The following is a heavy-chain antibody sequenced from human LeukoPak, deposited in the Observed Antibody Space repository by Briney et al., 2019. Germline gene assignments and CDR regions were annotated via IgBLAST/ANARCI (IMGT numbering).Heavy chain of an antibody. D-gene: IGHD6-13*01. V-gene: IGHV3-23*01. CDR1: GLTFSSYA. Sequence: GGSLRLSCAAPGLTFSSYAMSWVRQAPEKGLEWVSAISGSGGSTYYADSVKGRFTIYRDTSKNTLYLQMNSLRAEATAVYYCAKDTRAAGTGGVDCWGQGTLVTVSS. CDR2: ISGSGGST. CDR3: AKDTRAAGTGGVDC. J-gene: IGHJ4*01.